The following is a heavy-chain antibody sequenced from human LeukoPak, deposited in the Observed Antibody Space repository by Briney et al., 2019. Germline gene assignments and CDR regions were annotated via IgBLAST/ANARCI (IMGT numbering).Heavy chain of an antibody. J-gene: IGHJ4*02. CDR3: ARGALSSIAVRQSFDY. CDR2: TYYRGST. D-gene: IGHD6-6*01. CDR1: GASISDYY. V-gene: IGHV4-59*01. Sequence: PSETLSLTCSVSGASISDYYWSWIRQPPGKGLEWIGNTYYRGSTNYNPSLKSRVTVSVDTSKNQFSLRLTSVTAADTGVYYCARGALSSIAVRQSFDYWGQGTLVGVSS.